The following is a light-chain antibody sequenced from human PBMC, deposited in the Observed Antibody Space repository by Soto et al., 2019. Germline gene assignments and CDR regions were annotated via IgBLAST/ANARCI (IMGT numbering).Light chain of an antibody. V-gene: IGKV4-1*01. CDR1: QSVLYSSNNKNY. Sequence: DIVMTQSPDSLAVSLGERATINCKSSQSVLYSSNNKNYLAWYQQKPGQPPKLLIYWASTRESGVPDRFSGSGSGTDFTLTISSLQAEDVAVYDCHQYYSTPFTFGRGTTVAVK. CDR3: HQYYSTPFT. J-gene: IGKJ4*01. CDR2: WAS.